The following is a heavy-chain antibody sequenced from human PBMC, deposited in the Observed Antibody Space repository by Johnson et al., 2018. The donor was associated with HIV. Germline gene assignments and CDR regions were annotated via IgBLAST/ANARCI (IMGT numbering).Heavy chain of an antibody. Sequence: VQLVESGGGLVQPGGSLRLSCAASGFTFSSYWMSWVRQAPGKGLEWVANIKQDGSEKYYVDSVKGRFTISRDNAKNSLYLQMNSLRAEDTAVYYCVRGGQWGATDAFDVWGQGTMVTVSS. CDR1: GFTFSSYW. J-gene: IGHJ3*01. V-gene: IGHV3-7*01. CDR2: IKQDGSEK. D-gene: IGHD6-19*01. CDR3: VRGGQWGATDAFDV.